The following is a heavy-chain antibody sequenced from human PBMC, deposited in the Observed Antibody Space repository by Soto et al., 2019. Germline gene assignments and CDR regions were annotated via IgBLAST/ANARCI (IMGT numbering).Heavy chain of an antibody. Sequence: GGSLRLSCAASGFTFSSYEMNWVRQAPGKGLEWVSYISSSGSTIYYADSVKGRFTISRDNAKNSLYLQMNSLRAEDTAVYYCAREGHIVVVTGAFDIWGQGTMVTVSS. J-gene: IGHJ3*02. D-gene: IGHD2-21*02. CDR3: AREGHIVVVTGAFDI. V-gene: IGHV3-48*03. CDR1: GFTFSSYE. CDR2: ISSSGSTI.